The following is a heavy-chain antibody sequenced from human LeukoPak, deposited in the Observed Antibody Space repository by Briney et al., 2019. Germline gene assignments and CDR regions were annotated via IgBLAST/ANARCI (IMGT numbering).Heavy chain of an antibody. CDR2: ISPSGAST. CDR3: AKRGPCKRLLLCYMDV. Sequence: HPGGSLRLSCAASGFTFSSYAMSWVRQAPGKGLEWVSVISPSGASTNYADSVKGRFTISRDNSRNTMYLQMNSLRAEDTAVYYCAKRGPCKRLLLCYMDVWGKGSTVTVSS. D-gene: IGHD6-25*01. V-gene: IGHV3-23*01. CDR1: GFTFSSYA. J-gene: IGHJ6*03.